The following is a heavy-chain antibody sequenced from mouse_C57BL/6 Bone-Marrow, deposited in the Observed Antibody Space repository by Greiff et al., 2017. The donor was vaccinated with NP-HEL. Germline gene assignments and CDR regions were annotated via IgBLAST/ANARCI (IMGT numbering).Heavy chain of an antibody. CDR3: ARKGMVTTRRGDYFDY. CDR1: GYTFTSYW. V-gene: IGHV1-55*01. CDR2: IYPGSGST. Sequence: QVQLQQPGAELVKPGASVKMSCKASGYTFTSYWITWVKQRPGQGLEWIGDIYPGSGSTNYNEKFKSKATLTVDTSSSTAYMQLSSLTSEDSAVYYCARKGMVTTRRGDYFDYWGQGTTLTVSS. D-gene: IGHD2-2*01. J-gene: IGHJ2*01.